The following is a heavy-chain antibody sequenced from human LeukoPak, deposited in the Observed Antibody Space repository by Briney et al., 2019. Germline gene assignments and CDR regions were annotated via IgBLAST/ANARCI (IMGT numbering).Heavy chain of an antibody. CDR1: GSTFSDYY. V-gene: IGHV3-11*04. CDR3: AREGKMATRTYYFDY. D-gene: IGHD5-24*01. J-gene: IGHJ4*02. CDR2: ISNSGSTI. Sequence: GGSLRLSCAVSGSTFSDYYMSWIRQAPGKGLEWVSYISNSGSTIYYADSVKGRFTISRDNAKNSLYLQMNSLRAEDTAVYYCAREGKMATRTYYFDYWGQGTLVTVSS.